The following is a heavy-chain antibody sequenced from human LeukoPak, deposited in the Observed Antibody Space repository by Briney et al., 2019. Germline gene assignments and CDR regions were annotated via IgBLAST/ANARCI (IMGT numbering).Heavy chain of an antibody. CDR1: GFTFSDYS. CDR2: ISYTSSTI. V-gene: IGHV3-48*01. Sequence: GGSLRLSCAASGFTFSDYSMNWVRQAPGKGLEWVSYISYTSSTINYADSVKGRFTISRDNAKNTVFLQMNSLRAEDTAVYYCAKLEDPVMVRSVDYWGQGTLVTVSS. J-gene: IGHJ4*02. D-gene: IGHD5-18*01. CDR3: AKLEDPVMVRSVDY.